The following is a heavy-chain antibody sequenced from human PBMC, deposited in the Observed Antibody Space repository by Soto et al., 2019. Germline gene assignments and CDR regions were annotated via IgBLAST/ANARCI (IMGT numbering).Heavy chain of an antibody. J-gene: IGHJ2*01. CDR1: GGSFSSHA. CDR2: IVPIFGTK. CDR3: ARDRRDQTIFGMVGYFDL. Sequence: QVQLVQSGAEVKKPGSSVKVSCKPSGGSFSSHAVSWVRQAPGQGLEWVGGIVPIFGTKNYAEKFQGRVTITAYKSTSTVYMDLSSLKSEDTAVYFCARDRRDQTIFGMVGYFDLWGRGTLVSVSS. V-gene: IGHV1-69*06. D-gene: IGHD3-3*01.